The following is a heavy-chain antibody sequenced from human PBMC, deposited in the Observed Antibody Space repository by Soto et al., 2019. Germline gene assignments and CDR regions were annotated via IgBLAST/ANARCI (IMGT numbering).Heavy chain of an antibody. CDR3: AAGDYRTGFSYREMKWFAP. D-gene: IGHD3-3*01. J-gene: IGHJ5*02. V-gene: IGHV4-59*01. CDR2: IHYTGNT. Sequence: EPLSLTCTASRGSISSYYWSWIRQPPGKGLEWIGYIHYTGNTNSNPSLKGRVTLSIDPSWNQFSLKLRSVTAADTAVYYCAAGDYRTGFSYREMKWFAPWGQGTLVTSPQ. CDR1: RGSISSYY.